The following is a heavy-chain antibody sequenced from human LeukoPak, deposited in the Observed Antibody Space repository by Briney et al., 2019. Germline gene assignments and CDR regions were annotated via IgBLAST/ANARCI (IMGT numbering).Heavy chain of an antibody. Sequence: PGGSLRLSCAASGFTVSSNYMSWVRQAPGKGLVWVSVFYSGGSTYYADSVKGRFTISRDNSKNKLYLQMNSLRAEDPGVYYCGRDLDSGYYPLDYWGQGTLVTVSS. CDR2: FYSGGST. CDR1: GFTVSSNY. V-gene: IGHV3-66*01. J-gene: IGHJ4*02. D-gene: IGHD3-22*01. CDR3: GRDLDSGYYPLDY.